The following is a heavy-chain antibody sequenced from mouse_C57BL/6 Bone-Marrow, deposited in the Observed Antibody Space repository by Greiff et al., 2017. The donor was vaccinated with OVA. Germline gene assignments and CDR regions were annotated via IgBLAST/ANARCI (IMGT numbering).Heavy chain of an antibody. Sequence: VQLQQPGAELVKPGASVKMSCKASGYAFSSYWMNWVKQRPGKGLEWIGQIYPGDGDTNYNGKFKGKATLTADKSSSTAYMQLSSLTSEDSAVYFCARVYYPSSFAYWGQGTLVTVSA. CDR1: GYAFSSYW. J-gene: IGHJ3*01. V-gene: IGHV1-80*01. CDR2: IYPGDGDT. CDR3: ARVYYPSSFAY. D-gene: IGHD1-1*01.